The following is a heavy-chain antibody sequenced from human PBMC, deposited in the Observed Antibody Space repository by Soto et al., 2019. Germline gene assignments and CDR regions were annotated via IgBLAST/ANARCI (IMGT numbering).Heavy chain of an antibody. CDR2: ISAYNGNT. V-gene: IGHV1-18*04. J-gene: IGHJ4*02. Sequence: GASVKVSCKASGYTFTSYGISWVRQAPGQGLEWMGWISAYNGNTNYAQKLQGRVTMTTDTSTSTAYMELRSLRSDDTAVYYCARVDYYDSTGGGYFDYWGQGTLVTVSS. CDR1: GYTFTSYG. D-gene: IGHD3-22*01. CDR3: ARVDYYDSTGGGYFDY.